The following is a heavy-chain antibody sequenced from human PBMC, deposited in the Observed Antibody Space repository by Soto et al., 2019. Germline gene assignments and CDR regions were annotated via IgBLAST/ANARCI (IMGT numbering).Heavy chain of an antibody. CDR3: ARERNYYDSSGSTYYFDY. Sequence: QVQLVESGGGVVQPGRSLRLSCAASGFTFSSYGMHWVRQAPGKGLEWVAVIWYDGSNKYYADSVKGRFTISRDNSKNTLYLQMNSLRAEDTAVYYCARERNYYDSSGSTYYFDYWGQGTLVTVSS. CDR2: IWYDGSNK. CDR1: GFTFSSYG. D-gene: IGHD3-22*01. J-gene: IGHJ4*02. V-gene: IGHV3-33*01.